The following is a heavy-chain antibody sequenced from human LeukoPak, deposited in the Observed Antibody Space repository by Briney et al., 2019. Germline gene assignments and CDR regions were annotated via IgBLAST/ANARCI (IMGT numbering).Heavy chain of an antibody. CDR1: GGTFSSYT. V-gene: IGHV1-69*02. CDR2: IIPILGIA. D-gene: IGHD1-1*01. Sequence: SVKVSCKASGGTFSSYTISWVRQAPGQGLEWMGRIIPILGIANYAQKFQGRVTITADKSTSTAYMELSSPRSEDTAVYYCASFRTGTTYWKFDYWGQGTLVTVSS. CDR3: ASFRTGTTYWKFDY. J-gene: IGHJ4*02.